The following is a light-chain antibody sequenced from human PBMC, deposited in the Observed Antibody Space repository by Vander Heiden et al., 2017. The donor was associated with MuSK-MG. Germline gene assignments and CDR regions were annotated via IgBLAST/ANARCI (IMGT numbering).Light chain of an antibody. V-gene: IGKV3-20*01. CDR1: QSVSSSY. CDR2: GAS. Sequence: EIVLTQSPGTLSLSPGESATLSCRSSQSVSSSYLAWYQQKPGQAPRLLIYGASSRETGIPDRFSGSGSGTDFTLTISRLEPEDFAVYYCQQYGSSPLTFGPGTKVDIK. CDR3: QQYGSSPLT. J-gene: IGKJ3*01.